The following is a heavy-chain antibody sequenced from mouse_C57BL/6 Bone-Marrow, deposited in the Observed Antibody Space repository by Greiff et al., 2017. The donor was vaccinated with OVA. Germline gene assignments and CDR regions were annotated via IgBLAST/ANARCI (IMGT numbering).Heavy chain of an antibody. D-gene: IGHD1-1*01. Sequence: QVQLQQSGPELVKPGASVKISCKASGYAFSSSWMNWVKQRPGKGLEWIGRIYPGDGDTNYNGKFKGKATLTADKSSSTAYMQLSSLTSEDSAVYFCARKITTVVATDYYAIDYWGQGTSVTVST. CDR1: GYAFSSSW. V-gene: IGHV1-82*01. CDR2: IYPGDGDT. J-gene: IGHJ4*01. CDR3: ARKITTVVATDYYAIDY.